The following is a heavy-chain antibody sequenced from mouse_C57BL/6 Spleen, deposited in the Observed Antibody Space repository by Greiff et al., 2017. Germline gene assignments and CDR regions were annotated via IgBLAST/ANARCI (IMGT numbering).Heavy chain of an antibody. J-gene: IGHJ4*01. CDR1: GYTFTSYW. Sequence: QVQLQQPGAELVKPGASVKLSCKASGYTFTSYWMQWVKQRPGQGLEWIGEIDPSDSYTNYNQKFKGKATLTVDTSSSTAYMQLSSLTSEDSAVYYCARSEAYYGYNYYAMDYWGQGTSVTVSS. V-gene: IGHV1-50*01. CDR2: IDPSDSYT. D-gene: IGHD2-9*01. CDR3: ARSEAYYGYNYYAMDY.